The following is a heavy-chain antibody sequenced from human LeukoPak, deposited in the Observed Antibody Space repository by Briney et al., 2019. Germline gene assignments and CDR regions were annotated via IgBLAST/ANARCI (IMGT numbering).Heavy chain of an antibody. CDR2: IYSGGNT. CDR3: ARDDRTAYYDFWSGYSPYFDY. J-gene: IGHJ4*02. D-gene: IGHD3-3*01. V-gene: IGHV3-66*01. CDR1: GFTVSSNY. Sequence: GGSLRLSCAASGFTVSSNYMNWVRQAPGKGLEWVSVIYSGGNTYHADSVKGRFTIARDSSKNTVYLQMNSLRAEDTAVYYCARDDRTAYYDFWSGYSPYFDYWGQGTLVTVSS.